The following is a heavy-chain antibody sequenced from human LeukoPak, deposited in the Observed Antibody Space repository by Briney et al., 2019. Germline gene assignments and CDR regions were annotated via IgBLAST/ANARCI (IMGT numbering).Heavy chain of an antibody. J-gene: IGHJ4*02. CDR2: INHSGST. CDR3: ARGGYYDSSGYYPNFDY. CDR1: GGSFSGYY. D-gene: IGHD3-22*01. Sequence: PSETLSLTCAVYGGSFSGYYWSWIRQPPGKGLEWIGEINHSGSTNYNPSLKSRVTISVDTSKNQFSLKLSSVTAADTAVYYCARGGYYDSSGYYPNFDYWGQGTLVTVSS. V-gene: IGHV4-34*01.